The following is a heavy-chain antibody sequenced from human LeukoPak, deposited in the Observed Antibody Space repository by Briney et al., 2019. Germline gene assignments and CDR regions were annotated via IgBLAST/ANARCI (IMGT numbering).Heavy chain of an antibody. D-gene: IGHD4-23*01. CDR2: IRAKTYGGTT. CDR1: GFTFGDYA. J-gene: IGHJ4*02. V-gene: IGHV3-49*03. CDR3: AGADYGGNAEGF. Sequence: GSLRLSCTASGFTFGDYAMSWFRQAPGKGLEWVGFIRAKTYGGTTQYAASVKDRFTISRDDSKSIAYLQMNSLKTEDAAVYYCAGADYGGNAEGFWGQGTLVSVSS.